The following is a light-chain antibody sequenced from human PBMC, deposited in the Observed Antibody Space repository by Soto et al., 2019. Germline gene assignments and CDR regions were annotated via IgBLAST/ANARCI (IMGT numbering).Light chain of an antibody. CDR2: AAS. V-gene: IGKV1-39*01. Sequence: DIQMTQSPSSLSASVEDRVIITCRASQSISNHLNWYQQKPGKAPKLLIFAASSLQSGVPSRFSGSRSGPDFTLTISSLQPEDFAVYYCQQRTDRPPWTFGQGTKVESK. J-gene: IGKJ1*01. CDR3: QQRTDRPPWT. CDR1: QSISNH.